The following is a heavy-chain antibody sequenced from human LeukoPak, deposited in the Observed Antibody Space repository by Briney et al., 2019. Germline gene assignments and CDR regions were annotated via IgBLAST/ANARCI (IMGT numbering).Heavy chain of an antibody. J-gene: IGHJ4*02. D-gene: IGHD6-19*01. CDR3: ARLEVAGINDY. CDR1: VGPSAIVGTT. V-gene: IGHV4-39*01. CDR2: IYYSGRT. Sequence: SETLSLTCTVSVGPSAIVGTTGAWIRQPPGKGLEWIGSIYYSGRTYYNPSLKSRVTISVDTSKNQFSLKLSSVTAADTAAYYCARLEVAGINDYWGQGTLVTVSS.